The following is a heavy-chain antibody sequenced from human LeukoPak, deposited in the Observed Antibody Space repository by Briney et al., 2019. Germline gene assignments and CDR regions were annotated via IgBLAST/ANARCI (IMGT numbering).Heavy chain of an antibody. V-gene: IGHV1-2*02. J-gene: IGHJ4*02. CDR2: IVPNSGGT. CDR3: ATLGATSFDY. Sequence: GASVKVSCKTSGYSFTDYYIHWLRQATGQGPGWMGWIVPNSGGTNYAQKLQGRVTMTRDTSIRTAYMDLSRLTYDDTAVYYCATLGATSFDYWGQGTLVTVSP. D-gene: IGHD5-12*01. CDR1: GYSFTDYY.